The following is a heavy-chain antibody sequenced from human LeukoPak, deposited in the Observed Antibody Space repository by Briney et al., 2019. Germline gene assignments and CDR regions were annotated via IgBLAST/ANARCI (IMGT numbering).Heavy chain of an antibody. CDR2: ISYGGSNK. CDR3: ARRYSGDFGY. Sequence: QAGGSLRLSCAASGFTFSSYAMHWVRQAPGKGLEWVALISYGGSNKYYADSAKGRFTISRDNSKNTLYLQMNSLRAEDTALYYCARRYSGDFGYWGQGTLVTVSS. D-gene: IGHD2-15*01. CDR1: GFTFSSYA. V-gene: IGHV3-30*04. J-gene: IGHJ4*02.